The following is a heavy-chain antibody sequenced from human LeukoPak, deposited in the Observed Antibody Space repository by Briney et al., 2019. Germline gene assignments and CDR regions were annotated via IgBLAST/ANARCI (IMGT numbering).Heavy chain of an antibody. V-gene: IGHV1-18*01. CDR2: ISAYNGNT. Sequence: ASVKVSCKASGYTFPSNGISWVRQAPGQGLKWMGWISAYNGNTNYAQKLQGRVTMTTDTSTSTAYMELRSLRSDDTAVYYCAREKKEQQLASDAFDIWGQGTMVTVSS. D-gene: IGHD6-13*01. CDR1: GYTFPSNG. CDR3: AREKKEQQLASDAFDI. J-gene: IGHJ3*02.